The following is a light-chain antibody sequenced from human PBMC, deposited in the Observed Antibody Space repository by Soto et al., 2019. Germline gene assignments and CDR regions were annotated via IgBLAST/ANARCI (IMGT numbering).Light chain of an antibody. J-gene: IGLJ1*01. CDR2: EVS. V-gene: IGLV2-18*02. CDR1: SSDVGSYNR. CDR3: SSYTTSSTYV. Sequence: QPALTQPPSVSGSPVQSVTISCTRTSSDVGSYNRVSWYQQPPGTAPKLMIYEVSNRPSGVPDRFSGSKSGNTASPTISGLQAEDEADYYCSSYTTSSTYVFGTGSKVTVL.